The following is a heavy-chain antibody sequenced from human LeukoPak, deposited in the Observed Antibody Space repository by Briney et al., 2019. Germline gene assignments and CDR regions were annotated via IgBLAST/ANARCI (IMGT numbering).Heavy chain of an antibody. CDR1: GFTFSSYA. CDR3: AKRDSSGYFYFDY. J-gene: IGHJ4*02. CDR2: ISGSGGST. Sequence: GGSLRLSCAASGFTFSSYAMTWVRQAPGKGLECVSGISGSGGSTDYADSVKGRFTISRDNSKNTLYLQMNSLRAEDTAVYYCAKRDSSGYFYFDYWGQGTLVTVSS. D-gene: IGHD3-22*01. V-gene: IGHV3-23*01.